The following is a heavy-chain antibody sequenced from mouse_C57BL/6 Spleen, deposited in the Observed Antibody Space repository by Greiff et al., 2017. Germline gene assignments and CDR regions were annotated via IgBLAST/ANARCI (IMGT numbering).Heavy chain of an antibody. CDR2: IDPETGGT. CDR1: GYTFTDYE. D-gene: IGHD1-1*01. CDR3: TREHYGSSYYFDY. J-gene: IGHJ2*01. V-gene: IGHV1-15*01. Sequence: VKLMESGAELVRPGASVTLSCKASGYTFTDYEMHWVKQTPVHGLEWIGAIDPETGGTAYNQKFKGKAILTADKSSSTAYMELRSLTSEDSAVYYCTREHYGSSYYFDYWGQGTTLTVSS.